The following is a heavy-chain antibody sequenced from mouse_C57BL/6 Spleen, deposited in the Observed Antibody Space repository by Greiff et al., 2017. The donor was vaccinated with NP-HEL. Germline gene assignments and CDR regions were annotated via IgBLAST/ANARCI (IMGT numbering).Heavy chain of an antibody. Sequence: EVQLQQSVAELVRPGASVKLSCTASGFNIKNTYMHWVKQRPEQGLEWIGRIDPENGNTKYAPKFQGKATITADTSSNTAYLQLSSLTSEDSAIYYGAHITTVVAEDFDVWGTGTTVTVSS. CDR1: GFNIKNTY. J-gene: IGHJ1*03. CDR3: AHITTVVAEDFDV. D-gene: IGHD1-1*01. CDR2: IDPENGNT. V-gene: IGHV14-3*01.